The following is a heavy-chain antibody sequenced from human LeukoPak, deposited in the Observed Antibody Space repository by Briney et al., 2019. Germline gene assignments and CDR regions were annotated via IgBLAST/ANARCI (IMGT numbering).Heavy chain of an antibody. CDR1: GLSFSNYA. CDR3: AKTSPDILTGFVY. CDR2: ISYDGSNK. J-gene: IGHJ4*02. D-gene: IGHD3-9*01. V-gene: IGHV3-30*18. Sequence: GGSLRLSCAASGLSFSNYAMSWVRQAPGKGLEWVAVISYDGSNKYYADSVKGRFTISRDNSKNTLYLQMNSLRAEDTAVYYCAKTSPDILTGFVYWGQGTLVTVSS.